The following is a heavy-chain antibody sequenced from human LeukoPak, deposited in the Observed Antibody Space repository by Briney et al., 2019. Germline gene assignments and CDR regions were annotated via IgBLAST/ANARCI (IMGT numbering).Heavy chain of an antibody. CDR1: GFSLSTSGVG. CDR2: IYWNDDK. V-gene: IGHV2-5*01. CDR3: AHELLWFGDPAGAFDI. Sequence: SGPTLVKPTQTLTLTCTFSGFSLSTSGVGVGWIRQPPGKALEWLALIYWNDDKRYSPSLKSRLTITKDTSKNQVVLTMTNMDPVDTATYYCAHELLWFGDPAGAFDIWGQGTMVTVSS. D-gene: IGHD3-10*01. J-gene: IGHJ3*02.